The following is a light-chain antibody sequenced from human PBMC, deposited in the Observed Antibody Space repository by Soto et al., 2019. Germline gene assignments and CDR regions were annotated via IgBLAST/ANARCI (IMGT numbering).Light chain of an antibody. CDR1: QSISSW. CDR2: KAS. J-gene: IGKJ4*01. Sequence: DIQMTQSPSTLSASVGDRVTITCRASQSISSWLAWYQQKPGKAPKLLISKASILESGVPSRFSGSGSGTEFTLTISSLQPDDFATYCCQQYNIFPLTFGGGTKVEIK. V-gene: IGKV1-5*03. CDR3: QQYNIFPLT.